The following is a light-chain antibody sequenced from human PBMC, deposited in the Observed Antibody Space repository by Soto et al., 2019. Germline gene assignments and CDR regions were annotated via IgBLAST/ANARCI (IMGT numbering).Light chain of an antibody. J-gene: IGLJ1*01. CDR3: TSYSSSDIFYV. Sequence: QSVLTQTASVSGSPGQSITISCTGTSSDIGGYYYVSWYQHHPGKAPKLLIYQVTNRPSRVSNRFSGSKSGNTASLTISGLQADDEADYYCTSYSSSDIFYVFGTGTKLTVL. CDR2: QVT. CDR1: SSDIGGYYY. V-gene: IGLV2-14*01.